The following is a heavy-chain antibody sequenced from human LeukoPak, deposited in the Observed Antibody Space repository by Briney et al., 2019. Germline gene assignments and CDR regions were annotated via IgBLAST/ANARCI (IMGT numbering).Heavy chain of an antibody. CDR3: ARGQQWVNY. V-gene: IGHV3-11*05. CDR1: GFTFSDYY. D-gene: IGHD6-19*01. CDR2: ISSSSTYT. Sequence: GGSLRLSCAASGFTFSDYYMNWIRQAPGKGLGWVSCISSSSTYTNYADSVKGRFTISRDNAKKSLYLQMNSLRAEDTAVYYCARGQQWVNYWGQGTLVTVSS. J-gene: IGHJ4*02.